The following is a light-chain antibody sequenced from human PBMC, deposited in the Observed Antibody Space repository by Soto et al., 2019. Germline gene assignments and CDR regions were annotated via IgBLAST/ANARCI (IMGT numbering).Light chain of an antibody. J-gene: IGKJ1*01. CDR3: QQYCSLSWT. CDR2: GAS. Sequence: EIVLTQSPGTLSLSQGERATLSCRASQSISSSYLAWYQQKPGQAPRLLIYGASSRATGRPERFSGSGSGTDFTLTISRLEPEDVAVYDGQQYCSLSWTFGQGTKVEIK. V-gene: IGKV3-20*01. CDR1: QSISSSY.